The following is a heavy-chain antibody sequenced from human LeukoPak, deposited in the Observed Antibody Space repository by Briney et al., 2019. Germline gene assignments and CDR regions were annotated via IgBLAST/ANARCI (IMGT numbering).Heavy chain of an antibody. V-gene: IGHV3-48*02. CDR3: ARSVSIAAAGSFDY. D-gene: IGHD6-13*01. CDR1: GFTFSSYS. Sequence: GGSLRLSCAASGFTFSSYSMNWVRQAPGKGLGWVSYISSSSSTIYYADSVKGRFTISRDNAKNSLYLQMNSLRDEDTAVYCCARSVSIAAAGSFDYWGQGTLVTVSS. CDR2: ISSSSSTI. J-gene: IGHJ4*02.